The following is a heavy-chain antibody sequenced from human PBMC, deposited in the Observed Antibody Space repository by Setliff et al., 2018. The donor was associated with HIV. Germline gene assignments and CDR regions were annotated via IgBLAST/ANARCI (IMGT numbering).Heavy chain of an antibody. CDR3: ECYNSDDGYFDN. CDR2: IYYSGNT. Sequence: SETLSLTCTVSGGSISSSSYYWGWIRQPPGKGLEWIGSIYYSGNTYYNPSLKSRVTISLDTSRNQFSLKLSSVTAADTAVYYCECYNSDDGYFDNWGQGALVTVSS. D-gene: IGHD2-8*01. J-gene: IGHJ4*02. V-gene: IGHV4-39*07. CDR1: GGSISSSSYY.